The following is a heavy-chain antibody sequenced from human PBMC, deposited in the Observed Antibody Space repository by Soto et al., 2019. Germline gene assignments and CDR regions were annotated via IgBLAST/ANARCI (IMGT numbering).Heavy chain of an antibody. CDR1: GFTFSNYG. J-gene: IGHJ4*02. V-gene: IGHV3-33*01. D-gene: IGHD3-10*01. CDR3: ARDYYRSGRYYSD. Sequence: GGSLRLSCAASGFTFSNYGMHWVRQAPGKGLEWVAVIWYDGSNEYYADSVKGRFTISRDNSKNTLSLQMNSLRADDTAVYYCARDYYRSGRYYSDWGQGTLVTVSS. CDR2: IWYDGSNE.